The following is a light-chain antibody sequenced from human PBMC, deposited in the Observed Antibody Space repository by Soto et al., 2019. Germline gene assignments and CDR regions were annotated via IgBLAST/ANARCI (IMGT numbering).Light chain of an antibody. V-gene: IGLV1-40*01. Sequence: VLTQPPSVSGAPGQRVTISCTGSSSNIGAGYDVHWYQQLPGTAPKLLIYGNSNRPSGVPDRFSGSKSGTSASLAITGLQAEDEADYYCQSYDSSLSGSMVFGTGTKVNVL. CDR2: GNS. CDR3: QSYDSSLSGSMV. J-gene: IGLJ1*01. CDR1: SSNIGAGYD.